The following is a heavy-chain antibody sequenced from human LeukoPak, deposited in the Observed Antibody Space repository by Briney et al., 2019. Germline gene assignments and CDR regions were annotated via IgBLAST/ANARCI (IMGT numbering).Heavy chain of an antibody. Sequence: GGSLRLSCAASGFTFSDYYMSWIRQAPGKGLEWVSYISSSGSTIYYADSVKGRFTISRDNAKNSMYLQMNSLRAEDRVVYYCASDGGYVGWFDPWGQGTLVTVSS. CDR2: ISSSGSTI. D-gene: IGHD5-12*01. CDR1: GFTFSDYY. J-gene: IGHJ5*02. V-gene: IGHV3-11*01. CDR3: ASDGGYVGWFDP.